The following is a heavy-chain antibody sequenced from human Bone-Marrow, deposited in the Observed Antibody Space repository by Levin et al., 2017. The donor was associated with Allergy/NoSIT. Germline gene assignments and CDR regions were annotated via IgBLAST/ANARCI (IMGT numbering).Heavy chain of an antibody. Sequence: PVASVKVSCKASGYTFTTHGITWVRQAPGQGLEWMGWISAYNGYTNYAQKLQGRVTMTTDTSTTTAYMELRSLRSDDTAVYYCARGGLYCRSDTCILQYWGQGTLVTVSS. CDR1: GYTFTTHG. CDR2: ISAYNGYT. CDR3: ARGGLYCRSDTCILQY. V-gene: IGHV1-18*01. D-gene: IGHD2-21*02. J-gene: IGHJ4*02.